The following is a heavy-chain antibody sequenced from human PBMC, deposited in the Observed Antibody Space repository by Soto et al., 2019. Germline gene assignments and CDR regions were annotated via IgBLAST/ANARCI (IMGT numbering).Heavy chain of an antibody. Sequence: SETLSLTCAVYGGSFSGYYWSWIRQPPGKGLEWIGEINHSGSTNYNPSLKSRVTISVDTSKNQFSLKLSSVTAADTAVYYCARSLYYDYVWGSYRPYYFDYWGQGTLVTVSS. D-gene: IGHD3-16*02. CDR2: INHSGST. CDR1: GGSFSGYY. CDR3: ARSLYYDYVWGSYRPYYFDY. J-gene: IGHJ4*02. V-gene: IGHV4-34*01.